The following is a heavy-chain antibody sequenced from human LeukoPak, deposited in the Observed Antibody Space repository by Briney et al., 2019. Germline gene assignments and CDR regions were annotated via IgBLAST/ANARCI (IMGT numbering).Heavy chain of an antibody. CDR1: GFTFSSYD. D-gene: IGHD3-16*01. CDR2: ISSSGITI. CDR3: AKDLTPAGGWYYMDV. V-gene: IGHV3-48*03. J-gene: IGHJ6*03. Sequence: GGSLRLSCAASGFTFSSYDMNWVRQAPGKGLEWVSYISSSGITIFYADSVKGRFTISRDNAKNSLYLQMNSLRSEDTAVYYCAKDLTPAGGWYYMDVWGKGTTVTVSS.